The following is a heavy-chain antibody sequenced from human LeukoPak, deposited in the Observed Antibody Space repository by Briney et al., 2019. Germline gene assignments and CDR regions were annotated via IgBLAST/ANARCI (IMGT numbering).Heavy chain of an antibody. D-gene: IGHD3-16*01. Sequence: GGSLRLSCTASGFTFGSYGMHWVRQATGKGLEWVAYISYEGSNKKEADSVKGRFTISRDNSKNTLYLQMNSLRPEDTAVYYCAKPQGGSPPRPFDYWGQGTLVTVSS. CDR3: AKPQGGSPPRPFDY. CDR1: GFTFGSYG. V-gene: IGHV3-30*02. J-gene: IGHJ4*02. CDR2: ISYEGSNK.